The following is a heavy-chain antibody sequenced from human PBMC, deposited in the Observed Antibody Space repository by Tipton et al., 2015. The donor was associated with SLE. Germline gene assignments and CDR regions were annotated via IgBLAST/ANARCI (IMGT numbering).Heavy chain of an antibody. V-gene: IGHV4-38-2*02. CDR2: IYHSGST. CDR3: ARGSRIVATIPYYFDY. D-gene: IGHD5-12*01. J-gene: IGHJ4*02. CDR1: GYSISSGYY. Sequence: LRLSCTVSGYSISSGYYWGWIRQPPGKGLEWIGSIYHSGSTYYNPSLKSRVTISVDTSKNQFSLKLGSVTAADTAVYYCARGSRIVATIPYYFDYWGQGTLVTVSS.